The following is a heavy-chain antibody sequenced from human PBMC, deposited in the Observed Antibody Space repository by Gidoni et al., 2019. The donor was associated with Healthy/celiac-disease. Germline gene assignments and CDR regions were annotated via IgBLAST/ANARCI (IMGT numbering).Heavy chain of an antibody. J-gene: IGHJ4*02. CDR3: ARDRGSYMPDYYFDY. D-gene: IGHD1-26*01. CDR1: GFPFSSYA. V-gene: IGHV3-30-3*01. Sequence: QVQLVESGGGVVQPGRSLRLSCAASGFPFSSYAMHWVRQAPGKGLEWVAVISYDGSNKYYADSVKGRFTISRDNSKNTLYLQMNSLRAEDTAVYYCARDRGSYMPDYYFDYWGQGTLVTVSS. CDR2: ISYDGSNK.